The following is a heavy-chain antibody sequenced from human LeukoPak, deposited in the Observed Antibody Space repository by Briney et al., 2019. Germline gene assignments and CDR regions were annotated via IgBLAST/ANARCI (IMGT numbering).Heavy chain of an antibody. CDR3: ARDPVVGATNYYYYYMDV. V-gene: IGHV4-38-2*02. D-gene: IGHD1-26*01. J-gene: IGHJ6*03. CDR2: IYHSGST. Sequence: SETLSLTCTVSGYSISSGYYWGWSRQPPGKGLEWIGSIYHSGSTYYNPSLKSRVTISVDTSKNQFSLKLSSVTAADTAVYYCARDPVVGATNYYYYYMDVWGKGTTVTVSS. CDR1: GYSISSGYY.